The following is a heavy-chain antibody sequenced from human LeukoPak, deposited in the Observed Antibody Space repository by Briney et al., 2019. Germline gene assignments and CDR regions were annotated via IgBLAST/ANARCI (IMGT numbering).Heavy chain of an antibody. CDR1: GFTFNDYA. J-gene: IGHJ4*02. CDR2: IGWNSGSI. Sequence: GGSLRLSCAASGFTFNDYAMHWVRQAPGKGLEWVSGIGWNSGSIGYADSVKGRFTISRDNAKNSLYLQMNSLRAEDTAVYYCARGGPAGGYSYGYLDYWGQGTLVTVSS. CDR3: ARGGPAGGYSYGYLDY. D-gene: IGHD5-18*01. V-gene: IGHV3-9*01.